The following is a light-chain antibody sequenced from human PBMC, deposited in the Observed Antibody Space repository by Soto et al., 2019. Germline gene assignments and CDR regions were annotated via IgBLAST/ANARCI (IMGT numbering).Light chain of an antibody. CDR3: QQRSNWPPIT. CDR1: QSVSSN. CDR2: DAS. V-gene: IGKV3-11*01. Sequence: IVMTQSPATLSVSPEERATLSCRASQSVSSNLAWYQQKPGQAPRLLIYDASNRATGIPARFSGSGSGTDFTLTISSLEPEDFAVYYCQQRSNWPPITSGQGTLPEIK. J-gene: IGKJ5*01.